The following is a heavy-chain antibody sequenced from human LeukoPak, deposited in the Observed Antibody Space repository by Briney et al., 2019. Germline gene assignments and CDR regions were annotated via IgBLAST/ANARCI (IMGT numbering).Heavy chain of an antibody. D-gene: IGHD4-11*01. CDR3: ARRDSAIDY. CDR1: GGSISSSSYY. CDR2: IYYSGST. J-gene: IGHJ4*02. Sequence: SETLSLTCTVSGGSISSSSYYWGWIRQPPGKGLEWIGSIYYSGSTYYNPSLKSRVTISVDTSKNQFSLKLSSVTAADTAVCYCARRDSAIDYWGQGTLVTVSS. V-gene: IGHV4-39*07.